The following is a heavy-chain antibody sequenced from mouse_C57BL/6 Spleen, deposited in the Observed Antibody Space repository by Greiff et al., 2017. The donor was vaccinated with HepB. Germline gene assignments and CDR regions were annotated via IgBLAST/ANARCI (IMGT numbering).Heavy chain of an antibody. D-gene: IGHD1-1*01. Sequence: EVKLVESGPVLVKPGASVKMSCKASGYTFTDYYMNWVKQSHGKSLEWIGVINPYNGGTSYNQKFKGKATLTVDKSSSTAYMELNSLTSEDSAVYYCARSTGYAMDYWGQGTSVTVSS. V-gene: IGHV1-19*01. CDR2: INPYNGGT. CDR1: GYTFTDYY. CDR3: ARSTGYAMDY. J-gene: IGHJ4*01.